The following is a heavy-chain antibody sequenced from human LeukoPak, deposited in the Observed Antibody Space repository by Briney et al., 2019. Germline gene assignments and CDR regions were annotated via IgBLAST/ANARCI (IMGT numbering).Heavy chain of an antibody. J-gene: IGHJ2*01. Sequence: AETLSLTCTVSGGSISSYYWSWIRQPAGKGLEWIARIYSSGSTNYNPSLKSRVTISVDTSKNQFSLKLSSVAAADTGVYYCATARDGDYWYFDLWGRGTLVTVSS. V-gene: IGHV4-4*07. CDR1: GGSISSYY. CDR3: ATARDGDYWYFDL. CDR2: IYSSGST. D-gene: IGHD2-21*01.